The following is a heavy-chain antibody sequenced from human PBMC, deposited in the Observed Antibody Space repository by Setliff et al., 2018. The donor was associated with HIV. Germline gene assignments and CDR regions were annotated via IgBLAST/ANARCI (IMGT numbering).Heavy chain of an antibody. CDR2: IHSGGST. CDR3: ARDPHYYDSSGYYSMFDI. D-gene: IGHD3-22*01. V-gene: IGHV3-66*01. Sequence: PGGSLRLSCAASGFTVSNDYMSWVRQAPGRGLEWVSVIHSGGSTYYADSVKGRFIISRDNSKNTLYLQMNSLRAEDTAVYYCARDPHYYDSSGYYSMFDIWGQGTVVT. J-gene: IGHJ3*02. CDR1: GFTVSNDY.